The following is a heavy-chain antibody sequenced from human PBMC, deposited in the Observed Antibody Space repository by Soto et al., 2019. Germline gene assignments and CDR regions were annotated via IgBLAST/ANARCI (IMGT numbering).Heavy chain of an antibody. CDR2: INHSGST. J-gene: IGHJ4*02. CDR3: ARMGGSYYYYFDY. Sequence: QVQLQQWGAGLLKPSEPLSLPCAVYGGSFSGYYWSWIRQPPGKGLEWIGEINHSGSTNYNPSLKSRVTISVDTAKNQFSLKLSSVTAADKAGYYCARMGGSYYYYFDYWGKGTLVTVSS. D-gene: IGHD1-26*01. V-gene: IGHV4-34*01. CDR1: GGSFSGYY.